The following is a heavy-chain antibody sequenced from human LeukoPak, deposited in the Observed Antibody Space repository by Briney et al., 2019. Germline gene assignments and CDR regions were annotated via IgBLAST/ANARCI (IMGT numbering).Heavy chain of an antibody. Sequence: GGALRLSCAPSGFTFSHFAMHWVRQAPGKGLEWVAVISYDGKKNYYADSVKGRFTLTRDDSANTLYLQMNSLRAEDTAVYYCVRGSKIRGVLPEGEFDYWGQGALVTVSS. CDR1: GFTFSHFA. V-gene: IGHV3-30*03. J-gene: IGHJ4*02. CDR2: ISYDGKKN. D-gene: IGHD3-10*01. CDR3: VRGSKIRGVLPEGEFDY.